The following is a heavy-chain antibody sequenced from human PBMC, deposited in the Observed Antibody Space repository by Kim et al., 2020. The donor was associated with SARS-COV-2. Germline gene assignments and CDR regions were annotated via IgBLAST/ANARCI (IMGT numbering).Heavy chain of an antibody. CDR1: GYTFTSYA. Sequence: ASVKVSCKASGYTFTSYAMNWVRQAPGQGLEWMGWINTNTGNPTYAQGFTGRFVFSLDTSVSTAYLQISSLKAEDTAVYYCARDRCSGGSCYSRCDYWGQGTLVTVSS. CDR2: INTNTGNP. CDR3: ARDRCSGGSCYSRCDY. D-gene: IGHD2-15*01. V-gene: IGHV7-4-1*02. J-gene: IGHJ4*02.